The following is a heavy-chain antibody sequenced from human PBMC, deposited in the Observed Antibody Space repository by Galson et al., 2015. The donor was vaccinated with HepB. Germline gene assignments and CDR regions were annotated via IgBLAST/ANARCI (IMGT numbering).Heavy chain of an antibody. CDR1: GFTFDDYA. D-gene: IGHD6-19*01. J-gene: IGHJ4*02. Sequence: SLRLSCAASGFTFDDYAMHWVRQAPGKGLEWVSGISWNSGSIGYADSVKGRFTISRDNAKNSLYLQMNSLRAEDTALYYCAKAPGIAVAVDYWGQGTLVTVSS. CDR2: ISWNSGSI. CDR3: AKAPGIAVAVDY. V-gene: IGHV3-9*01.